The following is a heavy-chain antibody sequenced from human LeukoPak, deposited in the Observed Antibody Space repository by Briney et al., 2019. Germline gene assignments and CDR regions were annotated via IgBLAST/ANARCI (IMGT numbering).Heavy chain of an antibody. Sequence: SETLSLTCTVSGGSGSSDSWSWIRQPPGQGLEWIGHIYYKGGASYNHSLKRRVTISVDPSKSQLSLRLRSVTAADTAVYYCARRTRSFSYTYGDAYYYYYMDVWGKGTTVIVS. CDR1: GGSGSSDS. CDR3: ARRTRSFSYTYGDAYYYYYMDV. D-gene: IGHD5-18*01. CDR2: IYYKGGA. J-gene: IGHJ6*03. V-gene: IGHV4-59*02.